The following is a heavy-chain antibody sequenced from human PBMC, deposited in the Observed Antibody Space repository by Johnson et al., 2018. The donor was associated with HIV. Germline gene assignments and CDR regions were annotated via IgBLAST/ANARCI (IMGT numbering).Heavy chain of an antibody. J-gene: IGHJ3*02. Sequence: MLLVESGGGLVQPGRSLRLSCAASGFTFDDYGMSWVRQTPGKGLEWVSGINWNGGSTGYADSVKGRFTISRDNAKNSLYLQMNSLRAEDTALYYCARVRARGVKHAFDIWGQGTMVTVSS. CDR3: ARVRARGVKHAFDI. CDR1: GFTFDDYG. V-gene: IGHV3-20*04. D-gene: IGHD3-10*01. CDR2: INWNGGST.